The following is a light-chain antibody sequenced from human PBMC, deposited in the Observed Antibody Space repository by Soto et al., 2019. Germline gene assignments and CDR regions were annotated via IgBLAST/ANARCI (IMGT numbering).Light chain of an antibody. CDR1: QSISSN. J-gene: IGKJ5*01. Sequence: EIVMTQSPATLSVSQGETATLSFSASQSISSNLAWYQQKPGQAPRLLIYGASTRATGIPARFSGSGSGTEFTLTISSLEPEDFAVYYCQQRSNWPITFGQGTRLEIK. CDR3: QQRSNWPIT. V-gene: IGKV3-15*01. CDR2: GAS.